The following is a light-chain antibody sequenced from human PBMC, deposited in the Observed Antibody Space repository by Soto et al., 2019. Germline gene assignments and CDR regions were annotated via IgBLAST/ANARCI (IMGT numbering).Light chain of an antibody. CDR3: QTGGTGMG. CDR1: SGHSSYA. Sequence: QLVLTQSPSASASLGASVKLTCTLSSGHSSYAIAWHQQQPEKGPRYLMKLNSDGSHSKGDGIPDRFSGSSSGAERYLTISSLQSEDEADYYCQTGGTGMGFGGGTKLTVL. CDR2: LNSDGSH. J-gene: IGLJ2*01. V-gene: IGLV4-69*01.